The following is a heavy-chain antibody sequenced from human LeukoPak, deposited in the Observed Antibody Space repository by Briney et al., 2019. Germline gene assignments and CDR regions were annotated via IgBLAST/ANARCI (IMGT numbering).Heavy chain of an antibody. Sequence: GGSLRLSCAASGFTFSSYAMSWVRQAPGKGLEWVSTISGSGDTTYYADSVKGRFTISRDNSKNTLYLQMNSQRAEDTAVYYCAKRRSLFGELDYWGQGTLVTVSS. D-gene: IGHD3-10*02. CDR3: AKRRSLFGELDY. CDR2: ISGSGDTT. J-gene: IGHJ4*02. V-gene: IGHV3-23*01. CDR1: GFTFSSYA.